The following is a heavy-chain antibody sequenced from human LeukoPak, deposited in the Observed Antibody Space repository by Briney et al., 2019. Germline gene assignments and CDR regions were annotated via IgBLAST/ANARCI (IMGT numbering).Heavy chain of an antibody. CDR1: GLSFSGTW. D-gene: IGHD1-1*01. J-gene: IGHJ4*02. V-gene: IGHV3-7*01. Sequence: GGSLRLSCATSGLSFSGTWMTWVRQAPGKGLEWVANMDPTGSQKRYVDSVKGRFTISKDNPGASLYLDMHSLRAEDTAIYYCAIWTSGNYWGQGTLVTVSS. CDR3: AIWTSGNY. CDR2: MDPTGSQK.